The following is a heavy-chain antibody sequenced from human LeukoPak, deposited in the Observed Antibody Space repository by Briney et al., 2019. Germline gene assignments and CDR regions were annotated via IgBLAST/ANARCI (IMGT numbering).Heavy chain of an antibody. CDR1: GGSISSYY. D-gene: IGHD6-19*01. J-gene: IGHJ4*02. V-gene: IGHV4-59*01. CDR3: ARLSIAVAGGVDY. Sequence: SETLSLTCTVSGGSISSYYWSWIRQPPGKGLEWIGYIYYSGSTNYNPSLKSRVTISVDTSKNQFSLKLSSVTAADTAVYYCARLSIAVAGGVDYWGQGTLVTVSS. CDR2: IYYSGST.